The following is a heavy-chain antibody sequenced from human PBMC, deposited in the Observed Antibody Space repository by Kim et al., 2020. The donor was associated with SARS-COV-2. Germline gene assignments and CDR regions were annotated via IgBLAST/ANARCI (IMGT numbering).Heavy chain of an antibody. J-gene: IGHJ5*02. D-gene: IGHD3-3*01. CDR1: GGSISSYY. Sequence: SETLSLTCTVSGGSISSYYWSWIRQPPGKGLEWIGYIYYSGSTNYNPSLKSRVTISVDTSKNQFSLKLSSVTAADTAVYYCARATLAPFYDFWSGYVSDSRHPIGWFDPWGQGTLVTVSS. CDR2: IYYSGST. V-gene: IGHV4-59*01. CDR3: ARATLAPFYDFWSGYVSDSRHPIGWFDP.